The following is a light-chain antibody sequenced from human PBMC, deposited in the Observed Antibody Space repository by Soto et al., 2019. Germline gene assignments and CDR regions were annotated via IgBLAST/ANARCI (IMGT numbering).Light chain of an antibody. J-gene: IGKJ1*01. CDR2: GAS. Sequence: AIQMTQSPSSLSASVGDRVTISCRASQGIGNALGWYQQKPGKPPKVLIYGASNLQSGVPPRFTDSGSGTDFTLAISSLQPAESATYYRLQDINHPWTFGQGTKVDIK. CDR3: LQDINHPWT. CDR1: QGIGNA. V-gene: IGKV1-6*01.